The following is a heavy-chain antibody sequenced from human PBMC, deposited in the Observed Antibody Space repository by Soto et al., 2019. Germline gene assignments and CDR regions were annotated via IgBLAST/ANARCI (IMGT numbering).Heavy chain of an antibody. CDR2: ISAYNGNT. CDR1: GYTFTSYG. D-gene: IGHD3-9*01. J-gene: IGHJ6*02. CDR3: AREGDYDILTGYYIIHYYYGMDV. Sequence: ASVKVSCKASGYTFTSYGISWVRHAPGQGLEWMGWISAYNGNTNYAQKLQGRVTMTTDTSTSTAYMELRSLRSDDTAVYYCAREGDYDILTGYYIIHYYYGMDVWGQGTTVTVSS. V-gene: IGHV1-18*01.